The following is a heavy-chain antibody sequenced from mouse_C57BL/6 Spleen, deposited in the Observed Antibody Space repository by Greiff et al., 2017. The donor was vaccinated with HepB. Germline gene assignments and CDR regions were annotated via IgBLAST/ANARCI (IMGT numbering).Heavy chain of an antibody. CDR2: IHPNSGST. CDR1: GYTFTSYW. D-gene: IGHD4-1*01. CDR3: ARELGRLYWYFDV. J-gene: IGHJ1*03. V-gene: IGHV1-64*01. Sequence: QVQLQQPGAELVKPGASVKLSCKASGYTFTSYWMHWVKQRPGQGLEWIGMIHPNSGSTNYNEKFKSKATLTVDKSSSTAYMQLSSLTSEDSAVYYCARELGRLYWYFDVWGTGTTVTVSS.